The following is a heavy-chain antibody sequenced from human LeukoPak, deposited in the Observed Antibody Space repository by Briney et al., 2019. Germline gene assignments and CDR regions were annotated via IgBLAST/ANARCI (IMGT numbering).Heavy chain of an antibody. CDR2: ISVSSSYI. J-gene: IGHJ4*02. Sequence: GGSLRLSCAASGFSFSSYTMNWVRQAPGKGLEWVSSISVSSSYIDYADSVKGRFTISRDNAKNSLYLQMNSLRAEDTAVYYCVRQGGGYYFDYWGQGTLVTVSS. V-gene: IGHV3-21*01. D-gene: IGHD1-14*01. CDR1: GFSFSSYT. CDR3: VRQGGGYYFDY.